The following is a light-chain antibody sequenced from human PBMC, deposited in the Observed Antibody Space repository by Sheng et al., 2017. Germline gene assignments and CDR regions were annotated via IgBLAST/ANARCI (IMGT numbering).Light chain of an antibody. V-gene: IGLV1-44*01. Sequence: QSVLTQTPSVSGTPGQRVTISCSGTHSNVGTNTVNWYQQSPGAAPRVVIYSIRQRPSGVPDRFSGSKSDTSASLVISGLQSADEGDYYCSSWDDSLNGVVFGGGTKVTVL. CDR3: SSWDDSLNGVV. CDR2: SIR. J-gene: IGLJ2*01. CDR1: HSNVGTNT.